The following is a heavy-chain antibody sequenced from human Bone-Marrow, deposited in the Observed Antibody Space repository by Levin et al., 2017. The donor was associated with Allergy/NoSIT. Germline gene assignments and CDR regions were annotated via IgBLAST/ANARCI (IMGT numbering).Heavy chain of an antibody. CDR3: VRPSGHLWYFDI. J-gene: IGHJ2*01. Sequence: PGESLKISCEGFGYSFSSYWIGWVRQMPGKGLEWMGMIYPGDSDTRYSPSFQGQVTISADTSISTAYLQWTSLKASDTGMYFCVRPSGHLWYFDIWGRGTLVTVSS. D-gene: IGHD2-15*01. CDR2: IYPGDSDT. CDR1: GYSFSSYW. V-gene: IGHV5-51*01.